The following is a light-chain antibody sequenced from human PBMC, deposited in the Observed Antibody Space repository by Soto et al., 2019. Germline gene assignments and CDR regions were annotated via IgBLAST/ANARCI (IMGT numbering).Light chain of an antibody. J-gene: IGKJ4*01. CDR3: QQYDNLSVT. CDR1: QDISNY. CDR2: DAS. V-gene: IGKV1-33*01. Sequence: DIQMTQSPSSLSASVGDTVTITCQASQDISNYLNWYQQKPGKAPTLLIYDASNLETGVPSKFSGSGSGTDFTLTISSLHPEDIATYYCQQYDNLSVTFGGGTKVEIK.